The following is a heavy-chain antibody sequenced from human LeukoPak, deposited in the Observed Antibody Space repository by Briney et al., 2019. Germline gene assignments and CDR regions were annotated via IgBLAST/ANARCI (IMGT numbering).Heavy chain of an antibody. D-gene: IGHD2-21*02. J-gene: IGHJ6*02. CDR3: ARAXLWTGXVVVTAILEPYYYYGMDV. Sequence: SETLSLTCTVSGGSISSSSYYWGWIRQPPGKGLEWIGSIYYSGSTYYNPSLKSRVTISVDTSKNQFSLKLSSVTAADTAVYYCARAXLWTGXVVVTAILEPYYYYGMDVWGQGTTVTVSS. CDR1: GGSISSSSYY. V-gene: IGHV4-39*07. CDR2: IYYSGST.